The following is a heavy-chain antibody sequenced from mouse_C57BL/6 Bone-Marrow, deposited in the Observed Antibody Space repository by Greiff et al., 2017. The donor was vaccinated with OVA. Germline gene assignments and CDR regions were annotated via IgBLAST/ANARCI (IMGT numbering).Heavy chain of an antibody. J-gene: IGHJ4*01. CDR1: GFTFSSYA. CDR2: ISDGGSYT. D-gene: IGHD1-1*01. V-gene: IGHV5-4*01. CDR3: ARDVQYYYGSYAMDY. Sequence: EVMLVESGGGLVKPGGSLKLSCAASGFTFSSYAMSWVRQTPEKRLEWVATISDGGSYTYYPDNVKGRFTISRDNAKNNLYLQMSHLKSEDTAMYYCARDVQYYYGSYAMDYWGQGTSVTVSS.